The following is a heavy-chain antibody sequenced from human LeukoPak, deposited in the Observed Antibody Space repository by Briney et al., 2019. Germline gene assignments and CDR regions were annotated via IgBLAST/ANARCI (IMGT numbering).Heavy chain of an antibody. CDR2: IYTSGST. Sequence: TSETLSLTCGVWGGSLRGYYWGLSRQPAGKGLEWIGRIYTSGSTNYNPSLKSRVTMSVDTSKNQFSLKLSSVTAADTAVYYCARTGHGSGSYNWFDPWGQGTLVTVSS. CDR1: GGSLRGYY. J-gene: IGHJ5*02. V-gene: IGHV4-4*07. CDR3: ARTGHGSGSYNWFDP. D-gene: IGHD3-10*01.